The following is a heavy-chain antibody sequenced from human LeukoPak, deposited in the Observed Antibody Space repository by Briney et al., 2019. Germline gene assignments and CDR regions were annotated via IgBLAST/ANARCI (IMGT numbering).Heavy chain of an antibody. CDR1: GGSVSSGSYY. V-gene: IGHV4-61*01. Sequence: SETLSLTCTVSGGSVSSGSYYWSWIRQPPGKGLEWVGYIYYSGSTKYNPSLKSRVTISVDTSKNQFSLKLSSVTAADTAVYYCARRGNSGYAYYFDYWGQGTLVTVSS. CDR3: ARRGNSGYAYYFDY. J-gene: IGHJ4*02. D-gene: IGHD5-12*01. CDR2: IYYSGST.